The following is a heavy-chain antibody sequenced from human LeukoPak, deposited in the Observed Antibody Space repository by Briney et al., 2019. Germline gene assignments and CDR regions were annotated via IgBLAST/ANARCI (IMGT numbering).Heavy chain of an antibody. CDR2: ISYHGNNK. Sequence: GGSLRLSCAASGFPFSLYGMHWVRQAPGKGLEWVAVISYHGNNKYYADSVKGRFTISRDNAKNSLYLQTNSLRAEDTAVYYCARVRGDCYFDYWGQGTLVTVSS. D-gene: IGHD2-21*02. V-gene: IGHV3-30*03. J-gene: IGHJ4*02. CDR1: GFPFSLYG. CDR3: ARVRGDCYFDY.